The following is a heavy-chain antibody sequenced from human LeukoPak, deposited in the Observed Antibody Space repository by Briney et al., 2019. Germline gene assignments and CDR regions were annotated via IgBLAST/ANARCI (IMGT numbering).Heavy chain of an antibody. D-gene: IGHD6-25*01. CDR2: INWNGGST. CDR3: ARDRQRSNYFCFMDV. V-gene: IGHV3-20*04. J-gene: IGHJ6*03. CDR1: GFTVSSNY. Sequence: PGGSLRLSCAASGFTVSSNYMSWVRQAPGKGLEWVSGINWNGGSTGYADSVKGRFTISRDNAKNSLYLQMNSLRAEDTALYYCARDRQRSNYFCFMDVWGKGTTVTVSS.